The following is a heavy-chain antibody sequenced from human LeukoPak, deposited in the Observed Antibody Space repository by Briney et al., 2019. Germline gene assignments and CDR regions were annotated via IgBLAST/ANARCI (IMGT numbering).Heavy chain of an antibody. J-gene: IGHJ4*02. V-gene: IGHV3-11*01. CDR3: ARDRLGDYDHSGYYDK. CDR2: ICDSGRTI. Sequence: PGGSLRLSCAASGFTFSDYYMSWIRQAPEKGLEWVSYICDSGRTIYYADSVKGRFTIPGDNAKNSVYLQMNNLGAEDTAVYYCARDRLGDYDHSGYYDKWGEGTLVTVSS. D-gene: IGHD3-22*01. CDR1: GFTFSDYY.